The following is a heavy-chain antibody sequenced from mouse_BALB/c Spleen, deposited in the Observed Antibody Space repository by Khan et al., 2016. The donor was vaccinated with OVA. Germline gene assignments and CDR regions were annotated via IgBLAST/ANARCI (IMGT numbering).Heavy chain of an antibody. CDR2: IRNSGNT. V-gene: IGHV3-2*02. D-gene: IGHD3-2*02. CDR3: ARIQGGYFDY. J-gene: IGHJ2*01. CDR1: GYSITSDYA. Sequence: VQLKQSGPGLAKPSQSLSLTCTVTGYSITSDYAWNWIRQFPGNKLEWMGYIRNSGNTNYNPSLKNQTSITRDTSMNQCFLQLNFVTIEDCARDYAARIQGGYFDYWGQGTILTVS.